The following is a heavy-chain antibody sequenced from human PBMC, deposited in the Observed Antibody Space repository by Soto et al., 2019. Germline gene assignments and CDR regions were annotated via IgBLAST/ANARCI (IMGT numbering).Heavy chain of an antibody. CDR1: GGSISSYY. CDR2: IYYSGST. V-gene: IGHV4-59*01. D-gene: IGHD1-26*01. CDR3: ARDSGTEARSWFDT. J-gene: IGHJ5*02. Sequence: ASETLSLTCTVSGGSISSYYWSWIRQPPGKGLEWIGYIYYSGSTNYNPSLKSRVTISVDTSKNQFSLKLSSVTAADTAVYYCARDSGTEARSWFDTWGQGTLVTVSS.